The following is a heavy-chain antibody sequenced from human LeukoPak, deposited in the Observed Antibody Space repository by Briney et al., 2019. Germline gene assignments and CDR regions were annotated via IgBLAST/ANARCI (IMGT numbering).Heavy chain of an antibody. Sequence: GGSLRLSCAASGFTFSKYWMSWVRQAPEKGLEWVANIKQDGSDKYYVDSVKGRFTISRDNAKNSLYLQMNSLRAEDTAVYYCVRDTFGPSDSWGQGTLVSVSS. CDR3: VRDTFGPSDS. CDR2: IKQDGSDK. V-gene: IGHV3-7*01. CDR1: GFTFSKYW. D-gene: IGHD3-16*01. J-gene: IGHJ4*02.